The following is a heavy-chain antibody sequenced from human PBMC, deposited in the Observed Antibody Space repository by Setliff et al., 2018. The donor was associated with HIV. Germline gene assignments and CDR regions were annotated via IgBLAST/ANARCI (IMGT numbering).Heavy chain of an antibody. Sequence: TLSLTCAVSGVSVNNDDDYWGWIRQPPGKGLEWIAIIHQSGTAHKRPSLKSRVTISIDTSENLFSLKLSGVTAADTAIYYCARQVGEGKWYLDSWGHGTLVTVSS. CDR2: IHQSGTA. J-gene: IGHJ4*01. CDR1: GVSVNNDDDY. CDR3: ARQVGEGKWYLDS. V-gene: IGHV4-39*01. D-gene: IGHD1-26*01.